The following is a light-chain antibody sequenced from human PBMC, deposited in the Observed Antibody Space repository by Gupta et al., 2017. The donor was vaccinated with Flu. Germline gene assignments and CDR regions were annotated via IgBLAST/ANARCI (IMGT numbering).Light chain of an antibody. J-gene: IGKJ5*01. Sequence: PATLSVSPGERATLSCWARQSVSSNLAWYQQKPGQAPRLLIYGASTRATGIPARVSGSGSGTEFTLIINSRQSEDFAVYYCQQENNCPFTFGQGTQMEIK. V-gene: IGKV3D-15*01. CDR3: QQENNCPFT. CDR2: GAS. CDR1: QSVSSN.